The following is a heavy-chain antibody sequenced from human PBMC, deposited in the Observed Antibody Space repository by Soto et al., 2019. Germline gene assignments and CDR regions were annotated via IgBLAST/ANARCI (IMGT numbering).Heavy chain of an antibody. CDR2: ISAYYGNT. D-gene: IGHD1-26*01. CDR1: GYTFTSYG. J-gene: IGHJ4*02. Sequence: ASVKVSCKASGYTFTSYGISWVRQAPGQGLEWMGWISAYYGNTKYAQKLQGRVTMTTDTSTSTAYMELRSLRSDDTAVYYCARDLGGSYYAPVDYWGQGTLVTVSS. V-gene: IGHV1-18*01. CDR3: ARDLGGSYYAPVDY.